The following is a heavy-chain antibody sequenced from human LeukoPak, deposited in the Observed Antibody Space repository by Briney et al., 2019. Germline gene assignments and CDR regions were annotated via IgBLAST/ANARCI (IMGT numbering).Heavy chain of an antibody. D-gene: IGHD1-20*01. CDR1: GGSISSGDYY. V-gene: IGHV4-30-4*01. Sequence: SETLSLTCTVSGGSISSGDYYWSWIRQPPGKGLEWIGYIYYSGSTYYNPSLKSRVTISVDTSKNQFSLKLSSVTAADTAVYYCARNEYNWNYFDYWGQGTLVTVSS. CDR3: ARNEYNWNYFDY. J-gene: IGHJ4*02. CDR2: IYYSGST.